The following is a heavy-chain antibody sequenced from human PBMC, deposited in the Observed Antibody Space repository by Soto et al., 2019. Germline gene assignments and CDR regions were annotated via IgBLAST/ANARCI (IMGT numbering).Heavy chain of an antibody. V-gene: IGHV4-31*03. Sequence: SEALSLTCTVSGGSISRGGYYWSWIRQHPGKGLEWIGYIYYSGSTYNPSLKSRVTISVDTSKNQFSLKLSSVTAADTAVYYCAGNTAAGTLDYWGQGTLVTVSS. CDR2: IYYSGST. CDR1: GGSISRGGYY. CDR3: AGNTAAGTLDY. J-gene: IGHJ4*02. D-gene: IGHD6-13*01.